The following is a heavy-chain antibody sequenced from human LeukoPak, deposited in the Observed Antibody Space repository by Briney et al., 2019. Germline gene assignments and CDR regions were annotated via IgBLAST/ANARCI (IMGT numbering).Heavy chain of an antibody. J-gene: IGHJ4*02. CDR1: GFTFSSYS. CDR2: ITSNGGST. D-gene: IGHD3-16*01. Sequence: GGSLRLSCSASGFTFSSYSMHWVRQAPGKGLEYVSAITSNGGSTYYADSVKGRFTISRDNSKNTLYLQMSSLRAEDTAVYYCAREFEATGFWALDYWGQGTLVTASS. CDR3: AREFEATGFWALDY. V-gene: IGHV3-64*04.